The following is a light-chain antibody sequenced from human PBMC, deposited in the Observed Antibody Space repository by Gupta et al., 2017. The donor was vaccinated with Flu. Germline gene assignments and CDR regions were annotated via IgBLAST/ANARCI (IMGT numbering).Light chain of an antibody. Sequence: VTLRQPAFIYCRSSQGLLYSDSNTYLGWFQQKPGQSPRRLLYHGSYPHCGVLHRFSGSGSCTDFTLIISSGEAADVVTYYCCQGEHWPWAFGQGTTVEIK. CDR1: QGLLYSDSNTY. V-gene: IGKV2-30*01. CDR2: HGS. CDR3: CQGEHWPWA. J-gene: IGKJ1*01.